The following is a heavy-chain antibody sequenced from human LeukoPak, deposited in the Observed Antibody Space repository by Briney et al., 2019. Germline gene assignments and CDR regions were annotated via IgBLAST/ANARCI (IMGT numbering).Heavy chain of an antibody. CDR1: GGSISSYY. Sequence: SETLSLTCTVSGGSISSYYWSWIRQPPGKGLEWIGYIYYSGSTNYNPSLKSRVTISVDTSKNQFSLKLSSVTAADTAVYYCAREVPITMIVSWGQGTLVTVSS. CDR3: AREVPITMIVS. J-gene: IGHJ4*02. CDR2: IYYSGST. D-gene: IGHD3-22*01. V-gene: IGHV4-59*01.